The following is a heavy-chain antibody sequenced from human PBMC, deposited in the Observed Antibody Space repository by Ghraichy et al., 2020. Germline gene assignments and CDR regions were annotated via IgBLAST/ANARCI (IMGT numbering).Heavy chain of an antibody. J-gene: IGHJ6*02. CDR1: GFIVSRNY. CDR3: ASDEGLPNGINI. D-gene: IGHD3-16*01. CDR2: IYSDGTT. Sequence: GVLRLSCAASGFIVSRNYMSWVRQAPGKGLECVSVIYSDGTTNYAESVKGRFTISRDNSRNTLYLQMNTLRVDDTAVYYCASDEGLPNGINIWGQGTTVTVSS. V-gene: IGHV3-53*01.